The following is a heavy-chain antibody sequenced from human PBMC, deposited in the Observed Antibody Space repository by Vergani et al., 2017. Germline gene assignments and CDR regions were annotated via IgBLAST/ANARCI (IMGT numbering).Heavy chain of an antibody. D-gene: IGHD3-3*01. CDR3: AKDHYDFWSGYPNLSPFDL. J-gene: IGHJ2*01. CDR2: ISLNSGSI. CDR1: GFTFDDYA. V-gene: IGHV3-9*01. Sequence: EVQLVESGGGLVQPGRSLRLSCAASGFTFDDYAMHWVRHAPGKGLEWVSGISLNSGSIGYADSVKGRFTISRDNAKNSLYLQMNSLRAEDTALYYCAKDHYDFWSGYPNLSPFDLWGRGTLVTVSS.